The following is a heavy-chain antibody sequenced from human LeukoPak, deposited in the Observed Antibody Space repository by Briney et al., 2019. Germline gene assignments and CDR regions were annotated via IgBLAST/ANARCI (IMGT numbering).Heavy chain of an antibody. V-gene: IGHV3-21*01. Sequence: PGGSLRLSCAASRFTFSSYSMNWVRQAPGKGLEWVSSISSSSSSYIYYADSVKGRFTISRDNAKNSLYLQMNSLRAEDTAVYYCARDTLVGATIGRTFDYWGQGTLVTVSS. D-gene: IGHD1-26*01. CDR2: ISSSSSSYI. CDR3: ARDTLVGATIGRTFDY. J-gene: IGHJ4*02. CDR1: RFTFSSYS.